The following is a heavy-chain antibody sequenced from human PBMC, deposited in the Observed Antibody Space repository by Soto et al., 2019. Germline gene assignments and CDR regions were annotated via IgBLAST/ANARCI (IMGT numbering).Heavy chain of an antibody. CDR3: AREKGYISGPKNFDS. D-gene: IGHD5-12*01. J-gene: IGHJ4*02. V-gene: IGHV4-30-4*08. CDR1: GGSISSTSYY. CDR2: IYDSGSS. Sequence: SETLSLTCTVSGGSISSTSYYWGWIRQPPGKGLEWIGYIYDSGSSYYNPSLKSRVTMSVDTSKNQFSLKLSSVTAADTAMYYCAREKGYISGPKNFDSWGQGTLVTVSS.